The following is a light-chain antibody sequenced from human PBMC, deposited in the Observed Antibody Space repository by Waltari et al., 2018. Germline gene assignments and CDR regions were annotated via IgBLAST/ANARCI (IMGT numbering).Light chain of an antibody. V-gene: IGKV1-39*01. CDR3: QQSYSTLSIT. Sequence: DIQMTQSPSSLSASVGDRVTITCRASQSISSYLNWYQQKPRKAPKLLIHAAASLQSEVPSRFSGSGSGTDFTLTISSLQPEDFATYYCQQSYSTLSITFGQGTRLEIK. J-gene: IGKJ5*01. CDR2: AAA. CDR1: QSISSY.